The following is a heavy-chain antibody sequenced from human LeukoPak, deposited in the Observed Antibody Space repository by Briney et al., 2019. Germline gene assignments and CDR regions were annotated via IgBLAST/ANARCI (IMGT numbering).Heavy chain of an antibody. D-gene: IGHD2-15*01. CDR3: AREYCSGGTCYLPGY. Sequence: GGSLRLSCAASGFTFSSYAMHWVRQAPGKGLEWVAVISYDGSNKYYADSVKGRFTISRDNAMNSLYLQMNSLRADDTAVYYCAREYCSGGTCYLPGYWGQGTLVTVSS. V-gene: IGHV3-30-3*01. J-gene: IGHJ4*02. CDR2: ISYDGSNK. CDR1: GFTFSSYA.